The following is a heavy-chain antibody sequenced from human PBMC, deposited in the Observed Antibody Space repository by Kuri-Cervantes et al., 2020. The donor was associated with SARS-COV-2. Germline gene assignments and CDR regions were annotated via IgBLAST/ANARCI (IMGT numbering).Heavy chain of an antibody. CDR3: ARAPSRGQWLVKYYFDY. CDR1: GGSISSHY. Sequence: SETLSLTCTVSGGSISSHYWSWIRQPPGKGLEGIGYIYYSGSTNYNPSLKSRVTISVDTSKNQFSLKLSSVTAADTAVYYCARAPSRGQWLVKYYFDYWGQGTLVTVSS. J-gene: IGHJ4*02. CDR2: IYYSGST. V-gene: IGHV4-59*11. D-gene: IGHD6-19*01.